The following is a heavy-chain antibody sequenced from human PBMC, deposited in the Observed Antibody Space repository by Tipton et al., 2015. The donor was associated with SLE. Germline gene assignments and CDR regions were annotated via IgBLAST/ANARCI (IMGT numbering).Heavy chain of an antibody. D-gene: IGHD7-27*01. Sequence: TLSLTCSVSGGSITTYYWSWIRQPPGKGLEWIGYIYYSGSTYYNPSLKSRVTMSIDTSKNQFSLNLSSMTAADTAVYFCARDAGGSLGMESYYYYMDVWGKGTTVTVSS. CDR1: GGSITTYY. J-gene: IGHJ6*03. CDR3: ARDAGGSLGMESYYYYMDV. V-gene: IGHV4-59*01. CDR2: IYYSGST.